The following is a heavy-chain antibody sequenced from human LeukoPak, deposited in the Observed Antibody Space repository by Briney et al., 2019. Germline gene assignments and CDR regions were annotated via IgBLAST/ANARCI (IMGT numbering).Heavy chain of an antibody. CDR2: IYYSGST. CDR1: GGSLSSYY. D-gene: IGHD2-2*01. V-gene: IGHV4-59*01. Sequence: SETLSLTCTVSGGSLSSYYWSWIRQPPGKGLEWIGFIYYSGSTNSNPSLKSRDTISVDMPKNQISLKVYSVTAADTAVYYCARSPPYCSSPGCYLDWFDPWGQGTLVTVSS. CDR3: ARSPPYCSSPGCYLDWFDP. J-gene: IGHJ5*02.